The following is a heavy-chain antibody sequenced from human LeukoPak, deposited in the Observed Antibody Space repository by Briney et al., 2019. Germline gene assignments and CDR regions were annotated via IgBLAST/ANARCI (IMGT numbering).Heavy chain of an antibody. CDR2: INHSGST. CDR3: ARGPTIFGVVIIPFDY. V-gene: IGHV4-34*01. Sequence: SETLSLTCAVYGGSFSGYYWSWIRQPPGKGLEWIGEINHSGSTNYNPSLKSRVTISVDTSKNQFSLKLSSVTAADTAVYYCARGPTIFGVVIIPFDYWGQGTPVTVSS. J-gene: IGHJ4*02. D-gene: IGHD3-3*01. CDR1: GGSFSGYY.